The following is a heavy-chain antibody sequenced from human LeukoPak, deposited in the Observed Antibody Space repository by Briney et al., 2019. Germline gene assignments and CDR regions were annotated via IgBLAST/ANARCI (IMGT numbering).Heavy chain of an antibody. Sequence: GGSLRLSCAASGFTFSSYDMSWVRQAPGKGLEWVSYISSSGSTKYYADSVKGLFTISRDNAKNTLYLQMKSLRAEDTAVYYCARDTYCSGRYGYDYMDVWGKGTTVTVSS. J-gene: IGHJ6*03. CDR3: ARDTYCSGRYGYDYMDV. V-gene: IGHV3-48*03. CDR1: GFTFSSYD. CDR2: ISSSGSTK. D-gene: IGHD3-10*01.